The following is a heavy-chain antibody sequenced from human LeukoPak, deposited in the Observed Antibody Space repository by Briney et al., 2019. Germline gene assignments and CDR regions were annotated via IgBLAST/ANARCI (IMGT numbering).Heavy chain of an antibody. V-gene: IGHV3-23*01. J-gene: IGHJ4*02. CDR1: RFTINTFT. Sequence: GSLRLSCAASRFTINTFTMNWVRQAPGKGLEWVSTIRVAEGGTYYADSVKGRFTISRDNFENTLYLQMNYLREEDTALYYCAKAFSSGWSPFDYWGQGALVTVSS. CDR3: AKAFSSGWSPFDY. CDR2: IRVAEGGT. D-gene: IGHD6-19*01.